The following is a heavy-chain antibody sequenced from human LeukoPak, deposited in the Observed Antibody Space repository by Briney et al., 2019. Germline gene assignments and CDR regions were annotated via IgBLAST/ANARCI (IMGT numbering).Heavy chain of an antibody. CDR2: IFHSGTT. CDR1: GASFSGYY. J-gene: IGHJ4*02. CDR3: ARHARVAAHTNHLDY. D-gene: IGHD6-6*01. V-gene: IGHV4-34*12. Sequence: SDPLSLTCAVYGASFSGYYWSWIRQSPGKGLEWIGEIFHSGTTNYNPSLKSRATMSVDQSKNHFSLRLSHATAANSAVYYCARHARVAAHTNHLDYWGLGTLVTVSS.